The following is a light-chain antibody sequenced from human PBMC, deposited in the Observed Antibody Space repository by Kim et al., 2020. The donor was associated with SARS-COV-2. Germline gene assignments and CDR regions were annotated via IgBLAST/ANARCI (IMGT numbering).Light chain of an antibody. J-gene: IGKJ2*01. Sequence: DIQMTQSPSTMSASVGDRVTITCRASQDIRSFLAWFQHKPGKVPKRLIYDASTLQSGVPARFSGSGSGTEFTLTISSLQPDDFATYHSLQHVIYPYTFGQGTKLEI. CDR1: QDIRSF. V-gene: IGKV1-17*03. CDR2: DAS. CDR3: LQHVIYPYT.